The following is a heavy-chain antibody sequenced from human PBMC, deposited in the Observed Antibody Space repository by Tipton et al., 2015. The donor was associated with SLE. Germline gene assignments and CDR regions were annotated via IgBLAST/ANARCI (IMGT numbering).Heavy chain of an antibody. D-gene: IGHD3-10*01. J-gene: IGHJ3*02. CDR2: IIPIFGTA. CDR3: ARGNFTMGLGAFDI. CDR1: GGTFSSYA. V-gene: IGHV1-69*15. Sequence: LVQSGAEVKVSCKASGGTFSSYAISWVRQAPGQGLEWMGRIIPIFGTANYAQKFQGRVTITADESTSTAYMELSSLRSEDTAVYYCARGNFTMGLGAFDIWGQGTMVTVSS.